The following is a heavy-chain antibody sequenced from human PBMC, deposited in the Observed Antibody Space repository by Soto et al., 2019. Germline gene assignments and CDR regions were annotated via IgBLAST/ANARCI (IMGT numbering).Heavy chain of an antibody. CDR1: GGSISGRC. CDR2: FCYTGST. D-gene: IGHD3-22*01. J-gene: IGHJ5*02. V-gene: IGHV4-59*01. Sequence: PSETLSLTCTVSGGSISGRCWSWVRQSPGKGLEWIGYFCYTGSTNYNPSLKSRVTISVDRSKAQCSLKLTSVTAADTAVYYCAKSHYDSSGYYIIDHWGQGTLVPVS. CDR3: AKSHYDSSGYYIIDH.